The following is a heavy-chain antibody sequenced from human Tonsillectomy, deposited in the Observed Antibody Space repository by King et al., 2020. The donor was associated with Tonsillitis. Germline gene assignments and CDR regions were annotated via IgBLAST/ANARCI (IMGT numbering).Heavy chain of an antibody. CDR2: INSDGSST. V-gene: IGHV3-74*01. Sequence: VQLVESGGGLVQPGGSLRLSCAASGFTFSSYWMHWVRQAPGKGLVWVSRINSDGSSTSYADSVKGRFTISRDNAKNTLYLQMNSLRAEDTAVYYCARVGLRYFDLSNRIPYYYGMDVWGQGTTVTVSS. D-gene: IGHD3-9*01. J-gene: IGHJ6*02. CDR3: ARVGLRYFDLSNRIPYYYGMDV. CDR1: GFTFSSYW.